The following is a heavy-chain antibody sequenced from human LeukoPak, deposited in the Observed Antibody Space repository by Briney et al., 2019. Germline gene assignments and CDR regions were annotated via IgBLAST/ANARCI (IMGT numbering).Heavy chain of an antibody. D-gene: IGHD3-22*01. V-gene: IGHV1-24*01. CDR3: ARGDYYDSRAPFDP. CDR2: FDPEDGET. CDR1: GYTLTELS. Sequence: ASVKVSCKVSGYTLTELSMHWVRQAPGKGLEWMGGFDPEDGETIYAQKFQGRVTMTEDTSTDTAYMELSSLRSEDTAVYYCARGDYYDSRAPFDPWGQGTLVTVSS. J-gene: IGHJ5*02.